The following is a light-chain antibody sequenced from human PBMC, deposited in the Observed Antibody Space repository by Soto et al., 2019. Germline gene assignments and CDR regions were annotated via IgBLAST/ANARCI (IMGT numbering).Light chain of an antibody. Sequence: QSALTQPRSVSGSPGQSVTISCTGTSSDIGGYNYVSWYQQHPGKAPKVMIYDVSKRPSGVPDRFSGSKSGNKASLTISGLQAEDEADYSCCSYAGRSSFVFGGGTKLTVL. CDR3: CSYAGRSSFV. J-gene: IGLJ2*01. CDR2: DVS. CDR1: SSDIGGYNY. V-gene: IGLV2-11*01.